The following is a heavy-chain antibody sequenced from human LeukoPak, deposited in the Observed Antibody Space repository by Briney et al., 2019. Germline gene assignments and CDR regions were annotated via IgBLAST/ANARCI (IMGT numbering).Heavy chain of an antibody. CDR3: ARVSSYLLDY. Sequence: PGRSLRLSCAASGFTVSSNYMSWVRQAPGQGLEWVSVIYSGGSTYYADSVKGRFTISRDNSRNTLYLQMNSLRAEDTAVYFCARVSSYLLDYWGQGTLVTVSS. V-gene: IGHV3-66*01. CDR2: IYSGGST. D-gene: IGHD2/OR15-2a*01. CDR1: GFTVSSNY. J-gene: IGHJ4*02.